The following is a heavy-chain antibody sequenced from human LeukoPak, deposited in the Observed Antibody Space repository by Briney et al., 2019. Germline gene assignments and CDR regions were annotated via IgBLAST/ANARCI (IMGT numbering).Heavy chain of an antibody. V-gene: IGHV4-59*01. CDR2: IYYSGST. D-gene: IGHD7-27*01. J-gene: IGHJ6*02. CDR1: GGSISSYY. Sequence: SETLSLTCTVSGGSISSYYWSWIRQPPGKGLEWIGYIYYSGSTNYNPSLKSRVTISVDTSKNQFSLKLSSVTAADTAVYYCPRMKLTGFNYYYYGMDVWGQGTTVTVSS. CDR3: PRMKLTGFNYYYYGMDV.